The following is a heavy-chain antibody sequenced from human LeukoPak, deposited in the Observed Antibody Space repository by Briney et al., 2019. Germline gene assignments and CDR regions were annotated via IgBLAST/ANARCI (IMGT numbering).Heavy chain of an antibody. J-gene: IGHJ5*02. V-gene: IGHV3-11*04. CDR3: ARDEYSSSRGWFDP. Sequence: GGSLRLSCAASGFTFSDYYMSWIRQAPGKGLEWVSYISSSGSTIYYADSVKGRFTISRDNAKNSLYLQMNSLRAEDTAVYYCARDEYSSSRGWFDPWGRGTLVTVSS. CDR1: GFTFSDYY. D-gene: IGHD6-6*01. CDR2: ISSSGSTI.